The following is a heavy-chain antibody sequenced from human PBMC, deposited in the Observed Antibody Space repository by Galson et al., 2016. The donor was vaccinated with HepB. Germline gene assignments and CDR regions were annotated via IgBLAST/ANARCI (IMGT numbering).Heavy chain of an antibody. CDR2: VYYNGNT. D-gene: IGHD2-21*01. CDR3: ARLVRSEMVVIDSFDI. V-gene: IGHV4-39*01. CDR1: GGSMSSSCCY. J-gene: IGHJ3*02. Sequence: ETLSLTCTVSGGSMSSSCCYWGWIRQPPGKGLEWIGNVYYNGNTYYKPSLKSRVTISVDTSKNQFSLRLSSVTAADTSVYYCARLVRSEMVVIDSFDIWGQGTMVTVSS.